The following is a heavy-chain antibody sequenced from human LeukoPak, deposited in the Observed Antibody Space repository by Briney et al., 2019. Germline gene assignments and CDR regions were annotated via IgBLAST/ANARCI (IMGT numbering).Heavy chain of an antibody. Sequence: PGGSLRLSCAASGFTFSSYSMNRVRQAPGKGLEWVSSISSSSYIYYADSVKGRFTISRDNAKNSLYLQMNSLRAEDTAVYYCARAESDYVWGSYRYGEFDYWGQGTLVTVSS. CDR1: GFTFSSYS. CDR2: ISSSSYI. V-gene: IGHV3-21*01. J-gene: IGHJ4*02. CDR3: ARAESDYVWGSYRYGEFDY. D-gene: IGHD3-16*02.